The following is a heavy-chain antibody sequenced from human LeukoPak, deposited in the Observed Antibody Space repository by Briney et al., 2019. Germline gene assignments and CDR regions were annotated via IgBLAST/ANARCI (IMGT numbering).Heavy chain of an antibody. CDR3: ARDLGGTHDY. CDR1: GFTFSSYE. CDR2: ISSSGSTI. Sequence: PGGSLRLSCAASGFTFSSYEMNWVRQAPGKGLEWVSYISSSGSTIYYAGSVKGRFTISRDNAKNSLYLQMNSLRAEDTAVYYCARDLGGTHDYWGQGTLVTVSS. V-gene: IGHV3-48*03. J-gene: IGHJ4*02. D-gene: IGHD1-1*01.